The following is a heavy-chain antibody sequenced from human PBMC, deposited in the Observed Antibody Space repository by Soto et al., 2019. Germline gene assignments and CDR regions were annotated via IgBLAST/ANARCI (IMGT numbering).Heavy chain of an antibody. CDR1: GGSLSSGCYY. Sequence: PSETLSVTCTVSGGSLSSGCYYWSWIHQHPGKGLEWIGCIYYSGSTYYNPSLKSRVTISVDTSKNQFSLKLSSVTAADTAVYYCARSLGYCTNGVCYLDAFDIWGQGTMVTVSS. CDR2: IYYSGST. CDR3: ARSLGYCTNGVCYLDAFDI. J-gene: IGHJ3*02. V-gene: IGHV4-31*03. D-gene: IGHD2-8*01.